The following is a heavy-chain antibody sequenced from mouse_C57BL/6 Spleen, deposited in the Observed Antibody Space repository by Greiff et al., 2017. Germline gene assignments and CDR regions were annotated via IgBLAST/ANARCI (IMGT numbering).Heavy chain of an antibody. Sequence: EVKVEESGGGLVQPGGSMKLSCVASGFTFSNYWMNWVRQSPEKGLEWVAQIRLKSDNYATHYAESVKGRFTISRDDSQSSVYLQMNNLMAEDTGIYYCTGSHYYGSSFAYWGQGTLVTVSA. D-gene: IGHD1-1*01. CDR1: GFTFSNYW. J-gene: IGHJ3*01. CDR3: TGSHYYGSSFAY. CDR2: IRLKSDNYAT. V-gene: IGHV6-3*01.